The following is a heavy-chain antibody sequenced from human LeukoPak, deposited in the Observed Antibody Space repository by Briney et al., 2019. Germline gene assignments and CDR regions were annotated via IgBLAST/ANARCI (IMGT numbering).Heavy chain of an antibody. J-gene: IGHJ4*02. Sequence: ASVKVSCKASGFIFTNYYMHWVRQAPGQGPEWMGITNPDTGSTTYAQKFQGRVAMTRDTSTRTIHMELSSLRSEDTAVYYCARGPYFDPAALFYDWGQGTLVSVSS. V-gene: IGHV1-46*01. CDR3: ARGPYFDPAALFYD. D-gene: IGHD3-22*01. CDR2: TNPDTGST. CDR1: GFIFTNYY.